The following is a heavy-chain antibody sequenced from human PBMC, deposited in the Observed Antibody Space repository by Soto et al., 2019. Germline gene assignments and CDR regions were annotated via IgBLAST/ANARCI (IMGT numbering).Heavy chain of an antibody. D-gene: IGHD3-10*01. CDR3: ASETRMVRGVMPYYYAMDV. CDR1: GFSLTTNGVG. V-gene: IGHV2-5*01. J-gene: IGHJ6*02. Sequence: SGPTLVNPTQTLTLTCTFSGFSLTTNGVGVGWVRQPPGKALEYLGLIYWNDDKRYSPSLKSRLTIIKDASKNQVVLSLSNMDPVDTSTYYLASETRMVRGVMPYYYAMDVWGQGTTVTVYS. CDR2: IYWNDDK.